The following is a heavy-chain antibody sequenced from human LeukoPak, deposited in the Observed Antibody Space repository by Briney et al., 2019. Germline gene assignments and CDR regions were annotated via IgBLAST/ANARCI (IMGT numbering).Heavy chain of an antibody. Sequence: SVKVSCNASGGTFSSYTITWVRQAPGQGLEWMGGIIPIFGSANYAQKFQGRVTITADESTSTAYMELSSLRSEDTAVYYCATATMVRDVHFDYWGQGTLVTVSS. D-gene: IGHD3-10*01. CDR1: GGTFSSYT. CDR3: ATATMVRDVHFDY. V-gene: IGHV1-69*13. J-gene: IGHJ4*02. CDR2: IIPIFGSA.